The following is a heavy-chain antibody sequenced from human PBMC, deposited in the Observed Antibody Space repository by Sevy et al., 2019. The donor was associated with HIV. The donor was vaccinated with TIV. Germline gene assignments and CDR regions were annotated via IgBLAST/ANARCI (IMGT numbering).Heavy chain of an antibody. J-gene: IGHJ4*02. CDR2: ISYDGSNK. V-gene: IGHV3-30-3*01. D-gene: IGHD5-18*01. CDR1: GFTFSSYA. CDR3: ARERGYSYGRPLDY. Sequence: GGSLRLSCAASGFTFSSYAMHWVRQAPGKGLEWVAVISYDGSNKYCADSVKGRFTISRDNSKNTLYLQMNSLRAEDTSVYYCARERGYSYGRPLDYWGQGTLVTVSS.